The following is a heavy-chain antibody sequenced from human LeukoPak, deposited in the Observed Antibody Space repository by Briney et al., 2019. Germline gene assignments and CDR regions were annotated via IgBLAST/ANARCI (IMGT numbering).Heavy chain of an antibody. D-gene: IGHD5-24*01. CDR2: IYYSGST. CDR1: GGSISSYY. Sequence: SETLSLTCTVSGGSISSYYWSWIRQPPGKGLEWIGYIYYSGSTNYNPSLKSRVTISVDTSKNQFSLKLSSVTAADTAVYYCARQRDGYSPLGYWGQGTLVTVSS. J-gene: IGHJ4*02. V-gene: IGHV4-59*08. CDR3: ARQRDGYSPLGY.